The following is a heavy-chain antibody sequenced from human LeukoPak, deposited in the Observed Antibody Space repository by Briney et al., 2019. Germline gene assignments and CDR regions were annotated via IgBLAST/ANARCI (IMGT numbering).Heavy chain of an antibody. CDR2: IYSGGST. V-gene: IGHV3-66*01. CDR3: ARDWGIAAAGPRRFDY. CDR1: GFTVSSNY. Sequence: PGGSLRLSCAASGFTVSSNYMSWARQAPGKGLEWVSVIYSGGSTYYADSVKGRFTISRDNSKNTLYLQMNSLRAEDTAVYYCARDWGIAAAGPRRFDYWGQGTLVTVSS. J-gene: IGHJ4*02. D-gene: IGHD6-13*01.